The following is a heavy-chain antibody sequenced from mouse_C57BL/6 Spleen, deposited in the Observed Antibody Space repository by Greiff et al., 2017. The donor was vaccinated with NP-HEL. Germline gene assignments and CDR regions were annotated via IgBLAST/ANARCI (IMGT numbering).Heavy chain of an antibody. D-gene: IGHD1-1*01. CDR1: GFTFSSYG. J-gene: IGHJ2*01. V-gene: IGHV5-6*01. CDR3: ARQGITTVVAHFDY. Sequence: EVKLMESGGDLVKPGGSLKLSCAASGFTFSSYGMSWVRQTPDKRLEWVATISSGGSYTYYPDSVKGRFTISRDNATNTLYLQMSSLKSEDTAIDYCARQGITTVVAHFDYWGQGTTLTVSS. CDR2: ISSGGSYT.